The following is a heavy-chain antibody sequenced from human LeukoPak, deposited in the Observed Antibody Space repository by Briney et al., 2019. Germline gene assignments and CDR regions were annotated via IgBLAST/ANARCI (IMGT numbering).Heavy chain of an antibody. Sequence: ASVKASCKPSGYTFTSYYMHWVRQAPGQGLEWMGIIDPSGGSTSYAQKFQGRVTMTRDTSTSTVYMELSSMRSEDTDVYYCARAEYSSSSWVPRYYYYYMDVWGKGTTVTVSS. CDR2: IDPSGGST. CDR3: ARAEYSSSSWVPRYYYYYMDV. D-gene: IGHD6-6*01. J-gene: IGHJ6*03. V-gene: IGHV1-46*01. CDR1: GYTFTSYY.